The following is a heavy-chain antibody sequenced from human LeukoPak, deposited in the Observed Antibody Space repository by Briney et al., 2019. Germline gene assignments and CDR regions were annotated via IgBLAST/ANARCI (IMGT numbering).Heavy chain of an antibody. CDR1: GGSISSSNW. CDR3: ARMGAGTAAAGYYFDY. CDR2: IYHSGST. Sequence: TPSETLSLTCAVSGGSISSSNWWSWVRQPPGKGLEWIGEIYHSGSTNYNPSLKSRVTISVDKSKNQFSLKLSSVPAADTAVYYCARMGAGTAAAGYYFDYWGQGTLVTVSS. J-gene: IGHJ4*02. V-gene: IGHV4-4*02. D-gene: IGHD6-13*01.